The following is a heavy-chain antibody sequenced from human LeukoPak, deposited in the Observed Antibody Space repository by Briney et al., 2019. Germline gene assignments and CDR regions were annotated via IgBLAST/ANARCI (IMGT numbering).Heavy chain of an antibody. Sequence: GGSLRLSCAASGFTFSSFWMTWVRQAPGKGLEWMASIKLDGSETSYVDSVKGRFTISRDNTKNSLYLQMNSLRVEDTAVYYCARDLPMGLGEFPDAFDIWGQGTMVTVSS. CDR1: GFTFSSFW. J-gene: IGHJ3*02. V-gene: IGHV3-7*01. D-gene: IGHD3-10*01. CDR2: IKLDGSET. CDR3: ARDLPMGLGEFPDAFDI.